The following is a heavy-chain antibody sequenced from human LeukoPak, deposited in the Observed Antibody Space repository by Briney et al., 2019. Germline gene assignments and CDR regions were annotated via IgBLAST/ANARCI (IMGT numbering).Heavy chain of an antibody. D-gene: IGHD2-2*02. CDR1: GFTFSSYA. Sequence: GSLRLSCAASGFTFSSYAMSWVRQAPGKGLEWVSAISGSGGSTYYADSVKGRFTISRDNSKNTLYLQMNSLRAEDTAVYYCAKDRSGYCSSTSCYIGSCFDYWGQGTLVTVSS. CDR3: AKDRSGYCSSTSCYIGSCFDY. V-gene: IGHV3-23*01. CDR2: ISGSGGST. J-gene: IGHJ4*02.